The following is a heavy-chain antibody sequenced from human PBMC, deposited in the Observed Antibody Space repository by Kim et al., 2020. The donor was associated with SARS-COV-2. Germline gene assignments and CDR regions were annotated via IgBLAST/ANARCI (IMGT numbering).Heavy chain of an antibody. CDR2: ISTSGDKT. CDR1: GFSIRTYG. Sequence: GGSLRLSCAASGFSIRTYGMGWVRQAPGKGPEWVSVISTSGDKTYYSDSVKGRFTISRDNSKDTLYLQMNSLRAEDTATSFCAKRMTINPQNNWFDPWGQGTLVTVSS. CDR3: AKRMTINPQNNWFDP. V-gene: IGHV3-23*01. J-gene: IGHJ5*02.